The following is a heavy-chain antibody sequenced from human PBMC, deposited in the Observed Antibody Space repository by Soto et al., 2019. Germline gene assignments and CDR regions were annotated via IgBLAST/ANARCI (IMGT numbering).Heavy chain of an antibody. J-gene: IGHJ4*02. CDR2: TLPISGAT. D-gene: IGHD6-19*01. CDR1: GGFLIDDA. Sequence: SVNLSCTGSGGFLIDDAFIWVRQAPGQGLEWLGGTLPISGATDYAQKFKGRVTITADESTNTAYMELNSLRSEDTAVYYCGTGDSSDTGDHWGPGTLVTVPS. CDR3: GTGDSSDTGDH. V-gene: IGHV1-69*13.